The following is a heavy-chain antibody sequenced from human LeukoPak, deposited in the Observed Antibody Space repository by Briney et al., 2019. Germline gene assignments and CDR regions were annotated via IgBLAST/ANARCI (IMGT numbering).Heavy chain of an antibody. Sequence: GGSLRLSCAASGFSFSSYSMSWVRQAPGKGLEWVSAISGSGGSTYYADSVKGRFTISRDNSKNTLYLQMNSLRAEDTAVYYCAKGVVPAAFRVPMDVWGQGTTVTVSS. D-gene: IGHD2-2*01. CDR1: GFSFSSYS. CDR2: ISGSGGST. J-gene: IGHJ6*02. CDR3: AKGVVPAAFRVPMDV. V-gene: IGHV3-23*01.